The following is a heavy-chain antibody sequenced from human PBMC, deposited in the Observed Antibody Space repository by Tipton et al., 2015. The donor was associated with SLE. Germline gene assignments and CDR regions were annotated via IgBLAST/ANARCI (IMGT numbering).Heavy chain of an antibody. CDR3: ARGGGDSVAAFDI. Sequence: TLSLTCTVSGASTSSHYWTRIRQSPGKGLEWIGYIHFSGSTNYNLSLKTRVTISVDTSKRHFSLKLTSVTAADTAVYYCARGGGDSVAAFDIWGQGTLVTVSS. V-gene: IGHV4-59*11. J-gene: IGHJ3*02. D-gene: IGHD2-21*01. CDR1: GASTSSHY. CDR2: IHFSGST.